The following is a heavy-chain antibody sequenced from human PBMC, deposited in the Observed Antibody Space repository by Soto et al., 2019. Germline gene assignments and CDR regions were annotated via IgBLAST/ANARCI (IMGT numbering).Heavy chain of an antibody. Sequence: SVKVSGKASGVTFSSYAISWVRQAPGQGLEWMGGIIPIFGTANYAQKFQGRVTITADKSTSTAYMELSSLRSEDTAVYYCASVGFRFGELSNAPFDYWGQGTLVTVSS. CDR1: GVTFSSYA. V-gene: IGHV1-69*06. CDR2: IIPIFGTA. J-gene: IGHJ4*02. D-gene: IGHD3-10*01. CDR3: ASVGFRFGELSNAPFDY.